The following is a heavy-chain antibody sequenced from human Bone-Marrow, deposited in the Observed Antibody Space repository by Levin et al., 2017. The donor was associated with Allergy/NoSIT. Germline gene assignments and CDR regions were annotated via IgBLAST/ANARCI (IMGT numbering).Heavy chain of an antibody. CDR3: AREPGGYSSSSLGAFDI. J-gene: IGHJ3*02. Sequence: KISCKASGGTFSSYAISWVRQAPGQGLEWMGGIIPIFGTANYAQKFQGRVTITADKSTSTAYMELSSLRSEDTAVYYCAREPGGYSSSSLGAFDIWGQGTMVTVSS. D-gene: IGHD6-6*01. CDR2: IIPIFGTA. V-gene: IGHV1-69*06. CDR1: GGTFSSYA.